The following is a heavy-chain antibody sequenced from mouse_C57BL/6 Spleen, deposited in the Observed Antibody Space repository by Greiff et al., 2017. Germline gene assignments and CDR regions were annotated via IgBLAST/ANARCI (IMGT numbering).Heavy chain of an antibody. V-gene: IGHV4-1*01. J-gene: IGHJ3*01. Sequence: EVQLQESGGGLVQPGGSLKLSCAASGIDFSRYWMSWVRRAPGKGLEWIGEINPDSSTINYAPSLKDKFIISRDNAKNTLYLQMSKVRSEDTALYYCANNVKGYAWLAYWGQGTLVTVSA. CDR3: ANNVKGYAWLAY. D-gene: IGHD2-2*01. CDR2: INPDSSTI. CDR1: GIDFSRYW.